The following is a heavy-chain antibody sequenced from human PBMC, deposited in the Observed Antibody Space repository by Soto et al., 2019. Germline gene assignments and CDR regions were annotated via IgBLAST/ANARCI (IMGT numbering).Heavy chain of an antibody. D-gene: IGHD3-16*01. J-gene: IGHJ4*02. CDR1: GFTFSSYA. CDR2: MSYDGSNK. CDR3: ASDGGAY. Sequence: QVQLVESGGGVVQPGRSLRLSCAASGFTFSSYAMHWVRRAPGKGLEWMAVMSYDGSNKYYADSVKGRFTISRDNSKNTLYLQMNSLRPEDTALYHCASDGGAYWGQGTLVIVSS. V-gene: IGHV3-30-3*01.